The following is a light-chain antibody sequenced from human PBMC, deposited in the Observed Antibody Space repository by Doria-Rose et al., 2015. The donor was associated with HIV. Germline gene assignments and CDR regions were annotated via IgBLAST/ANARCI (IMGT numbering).Light chain of an antibody. V-gene: IGKV3-20*01. CDR2: DGS. CDR3: HQYGTSWT. Sequence: EIVLTQSPGTLSLSPGERATLSCRASQRFSSTYLAWYQRKPGQAPSLLIYDGSTRATGIPDRFSASGYGTDFTLTINRLEPEDFALYYCHQYGTSWTFGQGTKVEI. CDR1: QRFSSTY. J-gene: IGKJ1*01.